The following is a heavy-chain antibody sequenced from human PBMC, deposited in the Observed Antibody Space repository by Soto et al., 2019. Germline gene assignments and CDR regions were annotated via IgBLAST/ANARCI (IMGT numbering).Heavy chain of an antibody. Sequence: PSETLSLTCIVSGDSISSSYWSWIRQPPGKGLEWIASISYSEGINYNPSLKSRLTISVDTSKNQLSLKLNSVIATDTAVYYCARSIGVAVWGIWGKGTMVTVSS. CDR3: ARSIGVAVWGI. CDR1: GDSISSSY. D-gene: IGHD6-6*01. CDR2: ISYSEGI. V-gene: IGHV4-59*08. J-gene: IGHJ3*02.